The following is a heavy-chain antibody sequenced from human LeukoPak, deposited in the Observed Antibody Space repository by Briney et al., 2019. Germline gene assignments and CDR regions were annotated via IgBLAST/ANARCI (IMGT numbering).Heavy chain of an antibody. J-gene: IGHJ4*02. Sequence: GGSLRLSCAASGFTVSSNYMSWVRQAPGKGLEWVSSVRSGGTTYYADSVKGRFIISRDNSKNTLYLQMNSLRAEDTAVYYCARDGPGNYDSSSFDYWGQGTLVTVSS. D-gene: IGHD3-22*01. CDR2: VRSGGTT. CDR3: ARDGPGNYDSSSFDY. CDR1: GFTVSSNY. V-gene: IGHV3-53*01.